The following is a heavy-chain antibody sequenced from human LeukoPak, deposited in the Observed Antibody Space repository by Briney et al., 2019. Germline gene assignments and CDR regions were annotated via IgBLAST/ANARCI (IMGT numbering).Heavy chain of an antibody. CDR3: ARNRPGGPCDY. Sequence: SETLSLTCTVSGGSISSYYWSWIRQPPGKGLEWIGYIYYSGSTNYNPSLKSRVTISVDTSKNQFSLKLSSVTAADTAVYYCARNRPGGPCDYWGQGTLVTVSS. CDR2: IYYSGST. V-gene: IGHV4-59*01. CDR1: GGSISSYY. J-gene: IGHJ4*02. D-gene: IGHD4-23*01.